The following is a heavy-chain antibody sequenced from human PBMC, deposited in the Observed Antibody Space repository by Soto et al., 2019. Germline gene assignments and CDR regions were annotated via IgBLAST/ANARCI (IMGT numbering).Heavy chain of an antibody. Sequence: GGSLRLSCAASGFTFSSYSMNWVRQAPGKGLEWVAIISYDGGNTYYADSVKGRFTISRDNSKNTLYLQMNSLRAEDTSVYYCAKEGGLSGSYYISSSYYFDYWGQGTLVTVSS. CDR3: AKEGGLSGSYYISSSYYFDY. J-gene: IGHJ4*02. CDR1: GFTFSSYS. D-gene: IGHD1-26*01. CDR2: ISYDGGNT. V-gene: IGHV3-30*18.